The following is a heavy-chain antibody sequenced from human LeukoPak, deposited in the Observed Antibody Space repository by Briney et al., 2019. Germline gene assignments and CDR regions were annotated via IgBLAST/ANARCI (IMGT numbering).Heavy chain of an antibody. CDR2: IKQDGSEK. D-gene: IGHD6-13*01. CDR3: ARDEAAAGTEFVDY. V-gene: IGHV3-7*01. CDR1: GFTFSSYW. J-gene: IGHJ4*02. Sequence: GGSLRLSCAASGFTFSSYWMSWVRQAPGKGLEWVANIKQDGSEKYYVDSAKGRFTISRDNAKNSLYLQMNSLRAEDTAVYYCARDEAAAGTEFVDYWGQGTLVTVSS.